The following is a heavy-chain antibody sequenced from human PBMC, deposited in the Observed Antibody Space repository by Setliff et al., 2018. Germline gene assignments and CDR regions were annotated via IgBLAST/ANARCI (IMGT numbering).Heavy chain of an antibody. CDR1: GRSFSGYY. D-gene: IGHD2-2*01. Sequence: SETLSLTCAVYGRSFSGYYWSWIRQPPGKGLEWIGEINHSGSTNYNPSLKSRVTISVDTSKNQFSLKLSSVTAADTAVYYCARGLPYYQPLPRRYFDYWGQGTLVTVSS. J-gene: IGHJ4*02. CDR2: INHSGST. CDR3: ARGLPYYQPLPRRYFDY. V-gene: IGHV4-34*01.